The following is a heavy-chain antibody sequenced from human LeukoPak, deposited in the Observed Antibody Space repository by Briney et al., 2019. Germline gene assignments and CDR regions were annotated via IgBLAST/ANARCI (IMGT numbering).Heavy chain of an antibody. CDR3: ARMDLWRGAGGWSYFDY. Sequence: GGSLRLSCATSGFIVSSKYMIWVRQAPGKGLQWVSGIHSGGSTYISDSVKGRFTISRDNSKNALYLQMNSLRPEDTAVYYCARMDLWRGAGGWSYFDYWGQGTLVTVSS. V-gene: IGHV3-66*02. CDR1: GFIVSSKY. CDR2: IHSGGST. D-gene: IGHD1-14*01. J-gene: IGHJ4*02.